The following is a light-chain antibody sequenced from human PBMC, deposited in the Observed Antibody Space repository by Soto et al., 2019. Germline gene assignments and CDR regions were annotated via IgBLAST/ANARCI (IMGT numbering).Light chain of an antibody. Sequence: PGERANLSCRASQSVGSNLAWYQQKPGQAPRLLIYGASTRATGIPARFSGSGSGTEFTLTISSLQSEDFAVYYGQQYTNWPPITFGQGTRLEIK. CDR2: GAS. V-gene: IGKV3-15*01. CDR3: QQYTNWPPIT. J-gene: IGKJ5*01. CDR1: QSVGSN.